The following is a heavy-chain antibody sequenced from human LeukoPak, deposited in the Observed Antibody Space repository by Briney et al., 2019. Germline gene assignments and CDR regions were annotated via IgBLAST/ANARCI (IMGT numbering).Heavy chain of an antibody. CDR2: TYYRSKWYN. D-gene: IGHD2-2*01. Sequence: SQTLSLTCAISGDSVSSNSAAWNWIRQSPSRGLEWLGRTYYRSKWYNDYAVSVKSRITINPDTSKDQFSLKLSSVTAADTAVYYCARDDAISDAFDIWGQGTMVTVSS. J-gene: IGHJ3*02. CDR1: GDSVSSNSAA. CDR3: ARDDAISDAFDI. V-gene: IGHV6-1*01.